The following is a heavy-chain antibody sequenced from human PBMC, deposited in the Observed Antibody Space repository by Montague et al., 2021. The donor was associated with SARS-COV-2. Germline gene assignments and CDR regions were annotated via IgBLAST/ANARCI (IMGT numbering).Heavy chain of an antibody. CDR2: IYYSGST. Sequence: SETLSLTCTVSGVSISNYYWSWIRQPPGKGLKWIGYIYYSGSTNYNPSLKSRVTISVDTSKSQFSLKLSSVTAADTAVYYCARVQRGYYYGLGVSAHFDYWDQGTLVTVSS. CDR1: GVSISNYY. CDR3: ARVQRGYYYGLGVSAHFDY. V-gene: IGHV4-59*01. D-gene: IGHD3-10*01. J-gene: IGHJ4*02.